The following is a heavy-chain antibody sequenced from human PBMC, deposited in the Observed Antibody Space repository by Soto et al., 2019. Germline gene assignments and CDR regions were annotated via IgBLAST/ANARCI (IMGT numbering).Heavy chain of an antibody. CDR1: GGTFSSYT. V-gene: IGHV1-69*08. D-gene: IGHD2-2*01. CDR3: AREAGYCSSTSCYLGAGY. J-gene: IGHJ4*02. CDR2: IIPILGIA. Sequence: QVQLVQSGAEVKKPGSSVKVSCKASGGTFSSYTISWVRQAPGQGLEWMGRIIPILGIANYAQKFQGRVTITADKPTSTAYMELSSPRSEDTAVYYCAREAGYCSSTSCYLGAGYWGQGTLVTVSS.